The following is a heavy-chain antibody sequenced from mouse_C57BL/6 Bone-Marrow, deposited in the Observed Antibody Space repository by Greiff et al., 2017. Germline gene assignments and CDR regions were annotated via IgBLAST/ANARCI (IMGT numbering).Heavy chain of an antibody. Sequence: VQLQQPGAELVMPGASVKLSCKASGYTFTSYWMHWVKQRPGQGLEWIGEIDPSDSYTNYNQKFKGKSTLTVDKSSSTAYMQLSSLTSEDSAVYYCARLYYLDDWGQGTTLTVSS. CDR3: ARLYYLDD. V-gene: IGHV1-69*01. D-gene: IGHD2-1*01. CDR1: GYTFTSYW. CDR2: IDPSDSYT. J-gene: IGHJ2*01.